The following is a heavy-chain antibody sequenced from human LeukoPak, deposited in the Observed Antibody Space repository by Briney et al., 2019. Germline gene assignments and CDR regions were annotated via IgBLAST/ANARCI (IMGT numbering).Heavy chain of an antibody. CDR2: ISAYNGNT. J-gene: IGHJ5*02. Sequence: ASVKVSCKASGYTFTSYGISWVRQAPGQGLEWMGWISAYNGNTNYAQKLQGRVTMTTDTSTSTAYMELRSLRSDDTAVYHCARDSEGVYCSSTSCYSWFDPWGQGTLVTVSS. CDR3: ARDSEGVYCSSTSCYSWFDP. V-gene: IGHV1-18*01. CDR1: GYTFTSYG. D-gene: IGHD2-2*02.